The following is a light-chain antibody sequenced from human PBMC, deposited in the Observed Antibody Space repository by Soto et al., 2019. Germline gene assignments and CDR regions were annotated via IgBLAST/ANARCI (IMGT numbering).Light chain of an antibody. CDR2: DDN. CDR1: SSNIGGNS. J-gene: IGLJ1*01. CDR3: GSWDSSLSAYV. V-gene: IGLV1-51*01. Sequence: QSVLTQPPSVSAAPGQKVTISCSGSSSNIGGNSVSWYRQLSGTAPKLLIYDDNKRPSGIPDRFSGSKSGTSATLGITGFQTGDEADYYCGSWDSSLSAYVFGTGTKVTVL.